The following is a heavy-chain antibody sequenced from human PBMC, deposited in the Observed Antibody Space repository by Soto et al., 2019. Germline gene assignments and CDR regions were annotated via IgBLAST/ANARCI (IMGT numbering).Heavy chain of an antibody. J-gene: IGHJ4*02. Sequence: PGGSLRLSCAASGFTFSSYSMNWVRQAPGKGLEWVSYISSSSSTIYYADSVKGRFTISRDNAKNSLYLQMNSLRAEDTAVYYCARADSSTYDILTGYYPADFDYWGQGT. D-gene: IGHD3-9*01. CDR3: ARADSSTYDILTGYYPADFDY. CDR1: GFTFSSYS. CDR2: ISSSSSTI. V-gene: IGHV3-48*01.